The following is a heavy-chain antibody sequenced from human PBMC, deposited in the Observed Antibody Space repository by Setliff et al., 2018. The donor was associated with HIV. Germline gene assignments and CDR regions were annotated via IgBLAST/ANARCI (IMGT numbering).Heavy chain of an antibody. Sequence: SETLSLTCTVSGGSINTGSYCWGWIRQPPGKGLESIGTIYYSGSTYYKSSLKSRLTISVDTSKNQFSLKMSSVTAADTAVYYCARARGPEGYFDSWGQGTLVTVSS. CDR3: ARARGPEGYFDS. J-gene: IGHJ4*02. D-gene: IGHD3-10*01. CDR1: GGSINTGSYC. CDR2: IYYSGST. V-gene: IGHV4-39*07.